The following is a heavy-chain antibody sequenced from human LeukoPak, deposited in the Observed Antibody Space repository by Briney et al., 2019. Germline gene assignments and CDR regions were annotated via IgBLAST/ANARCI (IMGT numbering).Heavy chain of an antibody. Sequence: GESLRLSCAASGFTLSSYYMRWVRQPPGKGLECVLYISESGDTTYYADSVKRRYTISRDNSKNTLQRQMTGPRAETTAVYYGAHGSLQFRYFDWLAWIFGTWGEGTLV. J-gene: IGHJ5*02. CDR2: ISESGDTT. V-gene: IGHV3-23*01. CDR3: AHGSLQFRYFDWLAWIFGT. D-gene: IGHD3-9*01. CDR1: GFTLSSYY.